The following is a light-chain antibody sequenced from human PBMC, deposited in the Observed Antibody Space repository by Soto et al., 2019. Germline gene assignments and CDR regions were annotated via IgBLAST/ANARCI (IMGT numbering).Light chain of an antibody. CDR2: KAS. CDR1: QTISSW. Sequence: DIRMSQSPATLSGSVGDRVTITCRASQTISSWLAWYQQKPGKAPKLLIYKASTLKSGVPSRFSGSGSVTEFTLSISSLQPDDFATYYCQHYNSYSEAFAQGTKVDIK. CDR3: QHYNSYSEA. J-gene: IGKJ1*01. V-gene: IGKV1-5*03.